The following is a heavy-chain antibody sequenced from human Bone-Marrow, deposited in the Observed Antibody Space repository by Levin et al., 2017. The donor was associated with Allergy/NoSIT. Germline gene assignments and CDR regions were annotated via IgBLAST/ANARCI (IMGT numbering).Heavy chain of an antibody. V-gene: IGHV4-59*08. J-gene: IGHJ5*02. Sequence: PSETLSLTCAVSGDSISDSYWTWIRQPPGQGLEWIGHIQNSGNTYYNPSLESRVAISVDTSKNQVSLRLSSVTATDPAVYFCARQTECFGGACYSYGWLDPWGQGILVTVSS. D-gene: IGHD2-21*02. CDR1: GDSISDSY. CDR2: IQNSGNT. CDR3: ARQTECFGGACYSYGWLDP.